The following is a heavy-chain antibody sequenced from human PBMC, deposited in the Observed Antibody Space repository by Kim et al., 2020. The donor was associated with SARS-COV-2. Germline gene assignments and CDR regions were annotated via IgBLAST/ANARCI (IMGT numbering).Heavy chain of an antibody. CDR2: IDWDDDK. Sequence: SGPTLVNPTQTLTLTCTFSGFSLSTSGMCVSWIRQPPGKALEWLARIDWDDDKYYSTSLKTRLTISKDTSKNQVVLTMTNMDPVDTATYYCARDSYDILTGYSLHFDYWGQGNLVTVSS. D-gene: IGHD3-9*01. CDR1: GFSLSTSGMC. J-gene: IGHJ4*02. V-gene: IGHV2-70*11. CDR3: ARDSYDILTGYSLHFDY.